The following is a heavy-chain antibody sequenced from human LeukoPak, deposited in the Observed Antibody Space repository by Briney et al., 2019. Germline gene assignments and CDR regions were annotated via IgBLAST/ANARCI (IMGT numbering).Heavy chain of an antibody. V-gene: IGHV1-2*02. CDR3: ARAFPLYYYYYMDV. CDR2: INPNSGGT. J-gene: IGHJ6*03. CDR1: VYIFTGYY. Sequence: GASVKVSCVASVYIFTGYYMHWVRQAPGQGREWMGWINPNSGGTNYAQKFQGRVTMTRDTSISTAYMELSRLRSDATAVYYWARAFPLYYYYYMDVWGKGTTVTVSS.